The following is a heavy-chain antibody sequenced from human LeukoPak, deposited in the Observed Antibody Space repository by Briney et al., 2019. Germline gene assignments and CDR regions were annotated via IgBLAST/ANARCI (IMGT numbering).Heavy chain of an antibody. J-gene: IGHJ4*02. Sequence: SGPTLVNPTQTLTLTCTFSGFSLNTRGVGVGWIRQPPGRALEWLALIYWDDDRRYSPSLKSRLTITKGTSKNQVVLTMTNMDPVDTATYFCAHRKNYYDSSVFDNWGQGTLVTVSS. CDR3: AHRKNYYDSSVFDN. CDR1: GFSLNTRGVG. CDR2: IYWDDDR. V-gene: IGHV2-5*02. D-gene: IGHD3-22*01.